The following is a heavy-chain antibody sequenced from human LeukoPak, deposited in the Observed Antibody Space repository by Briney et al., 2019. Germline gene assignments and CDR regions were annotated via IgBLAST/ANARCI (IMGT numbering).Heavy chain of an antibody. CDR3: ARDLTEGGELVLGY. V-gene: IGHV1-8*01. D-gene: IGHD6-13*01. CDR2: MNPNSGNT. Sequence: ASVKVSCKASGYTFTSYDINWVRQATGQGLEWMGWMNPNSGNTGYAQKFQGRVTMTRNTSISTAYMELSSLRSEDTAVYYCARDLTEGGELVLGYWGQGTLVTVSS. CDR1: GYTFTSYD. J-gene: IGHJ4*02.